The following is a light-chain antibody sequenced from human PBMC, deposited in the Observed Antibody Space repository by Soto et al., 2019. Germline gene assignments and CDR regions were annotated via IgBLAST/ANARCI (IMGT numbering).Light chain of an antibody. V-gene: IGKV3-20*01. J-gene: IGKJ2*01. CDR1: QSVSSNY. Sequence: EIVLTQSPGTLSLSPGERATLSCRASQSVSSNYLVWYQQKPGQAPRPLIYGASTRATGIPDRFSGSGSGTDFTLTISRLEPEDFEVYYCQQYAGSSYTFGQGTQLEIK. CDR3: QQYAGSSYT. CDR2: GAS.